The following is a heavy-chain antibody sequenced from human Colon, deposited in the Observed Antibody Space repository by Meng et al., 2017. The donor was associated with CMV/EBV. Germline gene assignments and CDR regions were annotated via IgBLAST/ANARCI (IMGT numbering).Heavy chain of an antibody. CDR3: ARSGTLGGMDV. D-gene: IGHD3-3*01. V-gene: IGHV3-33*03. CDR1: GFIFANYG. Sequence: GGSLRLSCAASGFIFANYGIHWVRQAPGKGLEWVAVIWHDGTNKYYADFLKGRLTLSRDNSKNTVYMEMNTLRGEDTAVYYCARSGTLGGMDVWGQGTTVTVSS. CDR2: IWHDGTNK. J-gene: IGHJ6*02.